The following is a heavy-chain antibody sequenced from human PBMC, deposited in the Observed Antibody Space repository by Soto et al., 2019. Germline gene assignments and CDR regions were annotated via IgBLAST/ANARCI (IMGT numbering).Heavy chain of an antibody. CDR2: IYTSGST. J-gene: IGHJ4*02. Sequence: PSETLSLTCTVSGGSISSYYWSWFRQPAGKGLEWIGRIYTSGSTNYNPSLKSRVNMSVDTSKNQFSLKLSSVTAADTAVYYCARATGTLRSMTCAYWSRGSLVT. V-gene: IGHV4-4*07. CDR3: ARATGTLRSMTCAY. CDR1: GGSISSYY. D-gene: IGHD1-1*01.